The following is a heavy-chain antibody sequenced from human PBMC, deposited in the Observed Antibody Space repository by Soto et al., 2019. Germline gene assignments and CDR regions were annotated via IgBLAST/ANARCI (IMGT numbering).Heavy chain of an antibody. CDR2: VYHTGAT. D-gene: IGHD5-12*01. Sequence: SETLSLTCTVSGASISGSYWSWIRQSPERGLEWIAYVYHTGATNYNPSLKSRVTISLDTSKGQFSLNLTSLTTADTAVYFCARGGNRYSNVASGVGGFDFWGQGSLVTVSS. V-gene: IGHV4-59*01. CDR3: ARGGNRYSNVASGVGGFDF. CDR1: GASISGSY. J-gene: IGHJ4*02.